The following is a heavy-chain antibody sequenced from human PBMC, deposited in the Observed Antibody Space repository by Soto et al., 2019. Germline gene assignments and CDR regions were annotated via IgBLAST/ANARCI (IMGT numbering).Heavy chain of an antibody. Sequence: GGSLRLSCAASGFTFSSYAMHWVRQAPGKGLEWVAVISYDGSNKYYADSVKGRFTISRDNSKNTLYLQMNSLRAEDTAVYYCARDLAEVGAPTYYYYGMDVWGQGTTVTVSS. V-gene: IGHV3-30-3*01. J-gene: IGHJ6*02. CDR2: ISYDGSNK. CDR1: GFTFSSYA. D-gene: IGHD1-26*01. CDR3: ARDLAEVGAPTYYYYGMDV.